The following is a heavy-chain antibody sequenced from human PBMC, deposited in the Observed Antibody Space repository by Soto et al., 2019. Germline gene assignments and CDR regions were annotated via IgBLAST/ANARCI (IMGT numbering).Heavy chain of an antibody. Sequence: ASVKVSCKASGYTFTSYDINWVRQATGQGLEWMGWMNPNSGNTGYAQKFQGRVTMTRNTSISTAYMELSSLRSEDTAVYYCAKQWLDGDWFAPWGQGTLVTVSS. CDR3: AKQWLDGDWFAP. J-gene: IGHJ5*02. CDR2: MNPNSGNT. CDR1: GYTFTSYD. V-gene: IGHV1-8*01. D-gene: IGHD6-19*01.